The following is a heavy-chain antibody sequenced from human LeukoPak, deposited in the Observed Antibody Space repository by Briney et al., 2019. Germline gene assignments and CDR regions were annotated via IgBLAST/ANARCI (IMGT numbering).Heavy chain of an antibody. V-gene: IGHV4-34*01. J-gene: IGHJ4*02. CDR2: ISHSGST. Sequence: SETLSLTCAVYGGSFSGYYWNWIRQSPGKGLEWIGEISHSGSTNYNPSLKSRVTMSVDTSQKQFSLRLTSVRAADTAVYYCARGRYLTTLGGAAAGFLDYWGQGTVVTVSS. CDR3: ARGRYLTTLGGAAAGFLDY. D-gene: IGHD6-13*01. CDR1: GGSFSGYY.